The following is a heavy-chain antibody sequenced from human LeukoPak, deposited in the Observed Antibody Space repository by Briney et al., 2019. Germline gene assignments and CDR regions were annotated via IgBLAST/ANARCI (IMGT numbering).Heavy chain of an antibody. D-gene: IGHD2/OR15-2a*01. Sequence: GGTLRLSCAASGFTFSNYGMSWVRQVPGKGLEWVSGISGSGGSTFYADSVKGRFTISRDNSKNTLYLQMNSLRAEDTAIYYCAKNILSVRLFDYWGQGTLVTVSS. CDR3: AKNILSVRLFDY. V-gene: IGHV3-23*01. CDR2: ISGSGGST. J-gene: IGHJ4*02. CDR1: GFTFSNYG.